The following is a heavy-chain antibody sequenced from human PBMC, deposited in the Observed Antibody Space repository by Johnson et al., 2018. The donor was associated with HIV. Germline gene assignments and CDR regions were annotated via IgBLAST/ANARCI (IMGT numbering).Heavy chain of an antibody. CDR2: IYSGGST. D-gene: IGHD4-23*01. CDR3: ARGLRRTTVGNDAFDI. CDR1: GFTVSSNY. V-gene: IGHV3-53*01. J-gene: IGHJ3*02. Sequence: QLVESGGGLIQPGGSLRLSCAASGFTVSSNYMSWVRPAPGKGLEWVAVIYSGGSTYYADSVKGRFTISRDTSKNTLYLQLNSLRAEDTAVYYCARGLRRTTVGNDAFDIWGQGTMVTVSS.